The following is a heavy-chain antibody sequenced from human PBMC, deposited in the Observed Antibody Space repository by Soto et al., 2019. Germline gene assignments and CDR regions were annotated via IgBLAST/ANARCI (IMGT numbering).Heavy chain of an antibody. CDR3: AGDPYYYASEY. CDR2: ISGSGGTT. J-gene: IGHJ4*02. V-gene: IGHV3-23*01. CDR1: GFTFSSYA. Sequence: LRLSCAASGFTFSSYAMSWVRQAPGKGLECVSTISGSGGTTYYADSVKGRFTISRDNSKNTLYLQMNSLRAEDTAVYYCAGDPYYYASEYWGQGTVVTVSS. D-gene: IGHD3-10*01.